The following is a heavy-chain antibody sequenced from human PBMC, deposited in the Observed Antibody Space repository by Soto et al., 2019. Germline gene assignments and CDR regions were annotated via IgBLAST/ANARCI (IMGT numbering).Heavy chain of an antibody. CDR2: ISAYNGNT. CDR3: ARDWIVGATGYYFDY. J-gene: IGHJ4*02. CDR1: GYTFTSYG. D-gene: IGHD1-26*01. V-gene: IGHV1-18*04. Sequence: GASVKVSCKASGYTFTSYGISWVRRAPGQGLEWMGWISAYNGNTNYAQKLQGRVTMTTDTSTSTAYMELRSLRSDDTAVYYCARDWIVGATGYYFDYWGQGTLVTVSS.